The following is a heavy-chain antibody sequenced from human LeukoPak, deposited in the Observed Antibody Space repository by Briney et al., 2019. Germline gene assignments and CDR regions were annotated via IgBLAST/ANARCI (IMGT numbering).Heavy chain of an antibody. CDR1: GGTFSSYA. J-gene: IGHJ4*02. CDR2: IIPIFGTA. CDR3: ARELDDSSGGIDY. Sequence: SVKVSCKASGGTFSSYAISWVRQAPGQGLEWIGGIIPIFGTANYAQKSQGRVTITADESTSTAYMELSSLRSEDTAVYYCARELDDSSGGIDYWGQGTLVTVSS. D-gene: IGHD3-22*01. V-gene: IGHV1-69*13.